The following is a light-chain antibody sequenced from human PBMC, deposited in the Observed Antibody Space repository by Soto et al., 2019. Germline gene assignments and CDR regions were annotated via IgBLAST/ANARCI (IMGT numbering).Light chain of an antibody. Sequence: DIQMTQSPSTLSASVGDRVTITCRASQGISSWLAWYQQKPGKAPKLLIYDASSLESGVPSRFSGSGSGTEFTLTISILQPDHFATYYGQQYNSYPYTFGQGTKLEIK. J-gene: IGKJ2*01. CDR2: DAS. CDR3: QQYNSYPYT. V-gene: IGKV1-5*01. CDR1: QGISSW.